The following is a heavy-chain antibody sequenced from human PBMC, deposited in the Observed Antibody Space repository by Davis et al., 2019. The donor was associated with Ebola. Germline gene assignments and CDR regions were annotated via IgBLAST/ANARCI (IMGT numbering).Heavy chain of an antibody. J-gene: IGHJ4*02. CDR2: ISSNGGST. CDR1: GFTFSSYA. V-gene: IGHV3-64*02. CDR3: ARGVGIAARYFDY. Sequence: GESLKISCAASGFTFSSYAMHWVRQAPGKGLEYVSAISSNGGSTYYADSVKGRLTISRDNSKNTLYLQMGSLRAEDMAVYYCARGVGIAARYFDYWGQGTLVTVSS. D-gene: IGHD6-6*01.